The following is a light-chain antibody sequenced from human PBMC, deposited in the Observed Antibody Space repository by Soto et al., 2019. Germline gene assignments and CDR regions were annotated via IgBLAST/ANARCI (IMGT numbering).Light chain of an antibody. CDR2: DAS. CDR3: QQYNSYPWT. J-gene: IGKJ1*01. V-gene: IGKV1-5*01. CDR1: QSISSW. Sequence: DIQITQSPSTLSASVGDRVTITCRASQSISSWLAWYRQKPGKAPKLLIYDASSLESGVPSRFSGSGSGTDFTLSISSLQPDDVATYYCQQYNSYPWTFGQGTQVDIK.